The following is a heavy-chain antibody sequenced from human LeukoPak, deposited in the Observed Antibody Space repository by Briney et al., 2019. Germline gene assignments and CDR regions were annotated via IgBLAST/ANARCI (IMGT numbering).Heavy chain of an antibody. Sequence: PSETLSLTCDVSGDSLSSGGYSWSWIRQPPGRGLEWIGHLAHSGSTYYNPSLKSRVTISVDRSNNQFSLKLSSVTAADTAVYYCARATYYHDRSGYYPFAWFDPWGQGTLVTVSS. J-gene: IGHJ5*02. CDR1: GDSLSSGGYS. CDR2: LAHSGST. D-gene: IGHD3-22*01. CDR3: ARATYYHDRSGYYPFAWFDP. V-gene: IGHV4-30-2*01.